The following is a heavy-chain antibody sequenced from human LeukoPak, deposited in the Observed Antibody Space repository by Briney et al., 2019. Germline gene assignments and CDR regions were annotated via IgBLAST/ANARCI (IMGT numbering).Heavy chain of an antibody. CDR2: IYPNSGGT. CDR3: ARVKQWLVYDY. Sequence: ASVKVSCKASGYTFTGYYMHWVRQAPGQGLEWMGWIYPNSGGTNYAQKFQGWVTMTRDTSISTAYMELSRLRSDDTAVYYCARVKQWLVYDYWGQGTLVTVSS. CDR1: GYTFTGYY. D-gene: IGHD6-19*01. V-gene: IGHV1-2*04. J-gene: IGHJ4*02.